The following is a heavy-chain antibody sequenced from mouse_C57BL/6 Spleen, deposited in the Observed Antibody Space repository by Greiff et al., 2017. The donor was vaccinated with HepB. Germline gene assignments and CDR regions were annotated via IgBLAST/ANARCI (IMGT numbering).Heavy chain of an antibody. V-gene: IGHV1-76*01. J-gene: IGHJ2*01. CDR2: IYPGSGNT. Sequence: QVQLKQSGAELVRPGASVKLSCKASGYTFTDYYINWVKQRPGQGLEWIARIYPGSGNTYYNEKFKGKATLTAEKSSSTAYMQLSSLTSEDSAVYFCARGNGYVYYFDYWGQGTTLTVSS. CDR3: ARGNGYVYYFDY. CDR1: GYTFTDYY. D-gene: IGHD2-2*01.